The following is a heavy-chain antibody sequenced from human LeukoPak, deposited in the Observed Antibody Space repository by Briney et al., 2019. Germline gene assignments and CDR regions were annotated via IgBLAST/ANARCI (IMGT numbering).Heavy chain of an antibody. V-gene: IGHV3-30-3*01. Sequence: GGSLRLSCAASGFTFSNYWMSWVRQAPGKGLEWVAVISYDGSNKYYADSVKGRFTISRDNSKNTLYLQMNSLRAEDTAVYYCARRSLYYYYYGMDVWGQGTTVTVSS. D-gene: IGHD3-10*01. CDR2: ISYDGSNK. CDR1: GFTFSNYW. CDR3: ARRSLYYYYYGMDV. J-gene: IGHJ6*02.